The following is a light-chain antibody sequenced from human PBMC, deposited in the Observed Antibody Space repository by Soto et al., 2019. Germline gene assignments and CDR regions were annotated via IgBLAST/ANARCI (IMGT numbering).Light chain of an antibody. J-gene: IGKJ1*01. CDR1: QSVSSSH. CDR2: GVS. V-gene: IGKV3-20*01. CDR3: QQYGTSRA. Sequence: EIVLTQFPGTLYLSPGERATLSCRASQSVSSSHLAWYQQKPGQAPRLLIYGVSSRATGIPDRFGGSGSGTDFTLTISRLELEDFAVYYCQQYGTSRAFGQGTKVEIK.